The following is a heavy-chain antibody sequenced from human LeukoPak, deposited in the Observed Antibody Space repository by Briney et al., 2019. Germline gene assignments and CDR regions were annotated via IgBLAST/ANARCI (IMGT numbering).Heavy chain of an antibody. CDR3: ARDRIQLWSHDY. V-gene: IGHV3-30-3*01. Sequence: GKSLRLSCAASGFPFSSYAMHWVRQAPGKGLEWVAVISHDGSNKYFAASVKGRFTISRDNSKNTVYLQMNSLRAEDTAVYYCARDRIQLWSHDYWGQGTLVTVSS. J-gene: IGHJ4*02. D-gene: IGHD5-18*01. CDR1: GFPFSSYA. CDR2: ISHDGSNK.